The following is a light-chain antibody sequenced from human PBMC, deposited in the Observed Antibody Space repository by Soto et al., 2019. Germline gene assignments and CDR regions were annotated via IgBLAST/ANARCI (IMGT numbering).Light chain of an antibody. V-gene: IGKV3-20*01. J-gene: IGKJ5*01. CDR1: QSISSDH. CDR2: GAS. CDR3: QHYQGGHPIA. Sequence: EIVLTQSPGILSLSPGERATLACRASQSISSDHLAWYQQRPGQSPRLLIYGASSRTTGVPDRFSGSGSGTDFTLTISRLEPEDSALYYCQHYQGGHPIAFGQGTRLEI.